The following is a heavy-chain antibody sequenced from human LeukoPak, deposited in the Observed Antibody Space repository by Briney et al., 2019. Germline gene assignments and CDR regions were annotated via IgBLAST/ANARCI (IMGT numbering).Heavy chain of an antibody. J-gene: IGHJ4*02. D-gene: IGHD3-3*01. Sequence: GGSLRLSCAPSGFTFSSYAMDWVRQAPGKGLEWVAFISYDGSNKYYADSVKGRFTISRDNSKNTLYLQMNSLRAEDTAVYYCARAGYDFWSGYYHSLDYWGQGTLVTVSS. V-gene: IGHV3-30-3*01. CDR2: ISYDGSNK. CDR3: ARAGYDFWSGYYHSLDY. CDR1: GFTFSSYA.